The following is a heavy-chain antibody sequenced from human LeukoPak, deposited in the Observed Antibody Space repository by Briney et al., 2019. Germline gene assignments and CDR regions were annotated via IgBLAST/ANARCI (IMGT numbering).Heavy chain of an antibody. CDR3: VRDLWIAAAGNFDY. V-gene: IGHV3-48*01. D-gene: IGHD6-13*01. Sequence: GSLRLSCAASGFTFSSYSMNWVRQAPGKGLEWVSYISSSSSTIYYADSVKGRFTISRDNAKNSLYLQMYSLRAEDTAVYYFVRDLWIAAAGNFDYWGQGNLVTVSS. CDR2: ISSSSSTI. CDR1: GFTFSSYS. J-gene: IGHJ4*02.